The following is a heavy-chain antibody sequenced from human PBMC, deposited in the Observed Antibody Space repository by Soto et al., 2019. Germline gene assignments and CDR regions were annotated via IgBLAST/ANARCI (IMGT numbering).Heavy chain of an antibody. CDR3: VRGGSNYAS. D-gene: IGHD4-4*01. Sequence: EVQPVESGGGLVQPGGSLRLSCTASGFTFSDSWMTWVRQAPGKGLEWVARIKPDESEKKYADSVKGRFSISIDNAKNSMYLQMDSLRGEDTAVYYCVRGGSNYASWGQGTLVSVSS. CDR1: GFTFSDSW. J-gene: IGHJ5*02. CDR2: IKPDESEK. V-gene: IGHV3-7*01.